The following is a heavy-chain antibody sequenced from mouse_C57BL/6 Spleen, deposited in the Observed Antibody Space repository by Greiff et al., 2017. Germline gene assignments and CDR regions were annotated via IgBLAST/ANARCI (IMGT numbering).Heavy chain of an antibody. J-gene: IGHJ1*03. Sequence: EVQLVESGPGLVKPSQSLSLTCSVTGYSITSGYYWNWIRQFPGNKLEWMGYISYDGSNNYNPSLKNRSSITRDTSKNQFFLKLNSVTTEDTATYYCARDYGSSTYCYFDVWGTGTTVTVSS. D-gene: IGHD1-1*01. V-gene: IGHV3-6*01. CDR1: GYSITSGYY. CDR3: ARDYGSSTYCYFDV. CDR2: ISYDGSN.